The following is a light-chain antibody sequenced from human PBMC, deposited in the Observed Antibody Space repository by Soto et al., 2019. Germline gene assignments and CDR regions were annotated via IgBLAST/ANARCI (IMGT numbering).Light chain of an antibody. CDR1: ALPKQY. CDR3: QSSDSSGRYPYV. CDR2: KDN. J-gene: IGLJ1*01. Sequence: SYELAQPPSVSASPGQTARITCSGDALPKQYAYWYQRKPGQAPVVVIYKDNGRPSGIPERFSGSSSGTTVTLTISGVQAEDEAYYYCQSSDSSGRYPYVFGTGTKVTVL. V-gene: IGLV3-25*02.